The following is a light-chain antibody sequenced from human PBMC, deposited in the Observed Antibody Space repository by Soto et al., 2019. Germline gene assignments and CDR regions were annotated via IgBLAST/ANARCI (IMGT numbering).Light chain of an antibody. V-gene: IGKV3-20*01. J-gene: IGKJ2*01. CDR3: HQYDSSPVT. Sequence: ENVLTQSPGTLSLSPGERATLSCRASQSVSSSYLTWYQQKPGQAPRLLIYGASSRATDIPDRFSGSGSGTDFTLTIIRLELEDFAVYYCHQYDSSPVTFGQGTKLEIK. CDR2: GAS. CDR1: QSVSSSY.